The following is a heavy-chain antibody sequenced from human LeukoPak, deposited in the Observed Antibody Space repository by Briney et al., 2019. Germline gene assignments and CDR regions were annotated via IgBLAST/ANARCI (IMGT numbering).Heavy chain of an antibody. CDR2: SHPSGRS. CDR1: GGSISGYY. J-gene: IGHJ3*02. D-gene: IGHD2-21*02. CDR3: ARHYLGGDSSLDI. V-gene: IGHV4-59*08. Sequence: SETLSLTCSVSGGSISGYYWSWIRQPPAKGLEWIAYSHPSGRSKYNPSLKSRVTITLDTSKNQFSLSLSSVTAADTALYYCARHYLGGDSSLDIWDQETMVIVYS.